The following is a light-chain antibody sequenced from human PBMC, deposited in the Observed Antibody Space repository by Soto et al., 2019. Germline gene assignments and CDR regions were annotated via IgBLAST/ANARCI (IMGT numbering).Light chain of an antibody. J-gene: IGKJ4*01. CDR1: QGVSSW. Sequence: IQMTQSPSSVSASVGDRVTISCRASQGVSSWLAWYQQTPGKAPTLLISAASILQSGGPSRFSGSGSGTDFNFTFSGLQPQDFGTYYCQQGISFPLTFGGGTKVEIK. CDR2: AAS. V-gene: IGKV1-12*01. CDR3: QQGISFPLT.